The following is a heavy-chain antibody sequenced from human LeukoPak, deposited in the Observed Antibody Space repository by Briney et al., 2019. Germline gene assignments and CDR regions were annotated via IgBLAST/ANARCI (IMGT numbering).Heavy chain of an antibody. CDR2: INHSGST. Sequence: SETLSLTCAVYGGSFSGYYWIWIRQPPGKGLEWIGEINHSGSTNYNPSLKSRVTISVGTSKNQFSLKLSSVTAADTAVYYCARVYSSGWPAYYYYGMDVWGQGTTVTVSS. CDR3: ARVYSSGWPAYYYYGMDV. J-gene: IGHJ6*02. V-gene: IGHV4-34*01. D-gene: IGHD6-19*01. CDR1: GGSFSGYY.